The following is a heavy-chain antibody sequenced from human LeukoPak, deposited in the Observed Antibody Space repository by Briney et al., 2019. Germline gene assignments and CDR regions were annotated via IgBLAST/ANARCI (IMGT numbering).Heavy chain of an antibody. CDR3: ARPSVAGPYFDF. CDR1: GFTFRNYW. D-gene: IGHD6-19*01. V-gene: IGHV3-74*01. J-gene: IGHJ4*02. CDR2: ITSDGTTR. Sequence: GGSLRLSCAASGFTFRNYWMQWVRQAPGKGLVWVSHITSDGTTRTYADSVKGRFTISRDNAKNTLYLQMNSLRAEDTAVYYCARPSVAGPYFDFWGQGTLVTVSS.